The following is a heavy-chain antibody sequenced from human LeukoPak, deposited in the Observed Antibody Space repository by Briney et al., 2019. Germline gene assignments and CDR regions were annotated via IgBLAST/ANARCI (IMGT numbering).Heavy chain of an antibody. J-gene: IGHJ6*03. V-gene: IGHV1-8*03. Sequence: ASVKVSCKASGYTFTSYDINWVRQATGQGLEWMGWMNPNSGNTGYAQKFQGRVTITRNTSISTAYMELSSLRSEDTAVYYCARLFGQLVGKYYYYYYYMDVWGKGTTVTISS. D-gene: IGHD6-6*01. CDR1: GYTFTSYD. CDR3: ARLFGQLVGKYYYYYYYMDV. CDR2: MNPNSGNT.